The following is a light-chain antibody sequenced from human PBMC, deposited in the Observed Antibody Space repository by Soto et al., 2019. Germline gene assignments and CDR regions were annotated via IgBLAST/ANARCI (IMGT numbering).Light chain of an antibody. J-gene: IGKJ1*01. CDR3: LQRLLLPHT. V-gene: IGKV2-28*01. Sequence: DIVMTQSPLSLPVTPGEPASVSCRSSQSLLHSNGYNYLDWYLQKPGHPPQLLIYLGSSRASGVPDRFSGSGSGTDFTLKISRVEAEDVGVYYCLQRLLLPHTFGQGTKVEIK. CDR1: QSLLHSNGYNY. CDR2: LGS.